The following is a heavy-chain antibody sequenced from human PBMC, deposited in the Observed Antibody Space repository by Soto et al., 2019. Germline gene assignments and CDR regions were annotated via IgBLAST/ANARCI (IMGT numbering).Heavy chain of an antibody. CDR3: ARAPATYDSSGYYFGQDAFDI. V-gene: IGHV1-69*01. J-gene: IGHJ3*02. D-gene: IGHD3-22*01. CDR1: GGTFSSYA. Sequence: QVQLVQSGAEVKKPGSSVKVSCKASGGTFSSYAISWVRKAPGQGLEWMGGIIPIFGTANYAQKFQGRVTITADESTSTAYMELSSLRSEDTAVYYCARAPATYDSSGYYFGQDAFDIWGQGTMVTVSS. CDR2: IIPIFGTA.